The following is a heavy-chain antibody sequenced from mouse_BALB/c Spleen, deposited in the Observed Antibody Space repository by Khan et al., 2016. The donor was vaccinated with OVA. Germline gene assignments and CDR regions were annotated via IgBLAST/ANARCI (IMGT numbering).Heavy chain of an antibody. CDR2: VITGGGYT. CDR1: GFTFSTYG. V-gene: IGHV5-6*01. CDR3: KRLTYYNDREGCAY. D-gene: IGHD1-1*01. J-gene: IGHJ3*01. Sequence: EVHLVESGGDLVKPGGSLKLSCAASGFTFSTYGMSWVRQTPDKRLEWVATVITGGGYTYSPDSVKGRFTISTDKAKNTLYLQISGLTSEDTAIFYSKRLTYYNDREGCAYGGQGTLGTVSA.